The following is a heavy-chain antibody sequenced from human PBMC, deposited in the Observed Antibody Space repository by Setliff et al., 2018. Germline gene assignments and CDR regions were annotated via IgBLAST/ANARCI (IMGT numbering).Heavy chain of an antibody. Sequence: SETLSLTCTVSGGSISTYYWTWIRQPPGKGLEWIGYIYASGSTNHNPSLKSRVTISIDTSKSQFSLNLSSVTAADTAVYYCARIAYGSGSYYFDYWGQGTLVTVSS. CDR1: GGSISTYY. V-gene: IGHV4-4*08. D-gene: IGHD3-10*01. CDR2: IYASGST. J-gene: IGHJ4*02. CDR3: ARIAYGSGSYYFDY.